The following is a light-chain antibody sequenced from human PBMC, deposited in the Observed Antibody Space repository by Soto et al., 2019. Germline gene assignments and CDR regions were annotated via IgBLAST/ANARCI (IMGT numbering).Light chain of an antibody. CDR3: AVWDGSLNGWL. V-gene: IGLV1-44*01. CDR1: RSNIGSDT. Sequence: QSVLTQPPSASGTPGQRVTISCSGSRSNIGSDTVNWYQQLPGTAPKLLIYSNNQRPSGVPDRFSGSKSGTSASLAISGLQSEDEADYYCAVWDGSLNGWLFGGGTQLTVL. J-gene: IGLJ3*02. CDR2: SNN.